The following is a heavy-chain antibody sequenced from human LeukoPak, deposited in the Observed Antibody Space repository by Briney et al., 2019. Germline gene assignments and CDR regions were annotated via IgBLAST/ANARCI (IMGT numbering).Heavy chain of an antibody. V-gene: IGHV4-39*07. D-gene: IGHD6-13*01. CDR3: ARNIAAAGMDY. Sequence: SETLSLTCTVYGGSISSSSYYWGWIRQPPGKGLEWIGSIYYSGITYYNPSLKSRVTISVDKSKNQFSLKLSSVTAADTAVYYCARNIAAAGMDYWGQGTLVTVSS. J-gene: IGHJ4*02. CDR1: GGSISSSSYY. CDR2: IYYSGIT.